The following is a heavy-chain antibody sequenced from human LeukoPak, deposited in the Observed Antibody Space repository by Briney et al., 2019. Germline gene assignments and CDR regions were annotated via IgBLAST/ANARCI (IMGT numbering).Heavy chain of an antibody. CDR3: AKGEGVTMVRGVIYYYYGMDV. J-gene: IGHJ6*04. V-gene: IGHV3-30*18. CDR2: ISYDGSNK. CDR1: GFTFSSYG. Sequence: PGGSLRLSCAASGFTFSSYGMHWVRQAPGKGLEWVAVISYDGSNKYYADSVKGRFTISRDNSKNTLYLQMNSLRAEDTAVYYCAKGEGVTMVRGVIYYYYGMDVWGKGTTVTVSS. D-gene: IGHD3-10*01.